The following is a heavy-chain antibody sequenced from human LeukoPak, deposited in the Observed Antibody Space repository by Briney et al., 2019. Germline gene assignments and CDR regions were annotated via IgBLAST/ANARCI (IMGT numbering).Heavy chain of an antibody. J-gene: IGHJ6*03. Sequence: GGSLRLSCVASGFTVNSYAMSWVRQGPGKGLEWVSTISGSGDNTYCADSVRDRFTISRDTSKNTLYLQMDSLRAEDTAVYYCAKEVIAHYYYYYMDVWGKGTTVTVSS. D-gene: IGHD2-21*01. CDR1: GFTVNSYA. V-gene: IGHV3-23*01. CDR2: ISGSGDNT. CDR3: AKEVIAHYYYYYMDV.